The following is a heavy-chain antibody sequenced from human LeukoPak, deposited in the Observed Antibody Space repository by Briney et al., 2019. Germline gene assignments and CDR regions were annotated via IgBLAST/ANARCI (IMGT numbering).Heavy chain of an antibody. Sequence: RGASVKVSCKASGYTFTTYAMNWVRQAPGQGLEWMGWINTNTGNPTYAQGFTGRFVFSLDTSVSTAYLQISSLRAEDTAVYYCARYTSGYYRWFDPWGQGTLVTVSS. CDR3: ARYTSGYYRWFDP. V-gene: IGHV7-4-1*02. J-gene: IGHJ5*02. CDR1: GYTFTTYA. CDR2: INTNTGNP. D-gene: IGHD6-19*01.